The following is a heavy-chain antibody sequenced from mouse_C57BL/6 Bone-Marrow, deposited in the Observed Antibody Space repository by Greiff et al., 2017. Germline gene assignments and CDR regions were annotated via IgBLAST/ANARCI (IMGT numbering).Heavy chain of an antibody. V-gene: IGHV1-61*01. CDR2: IYPSDSET. J-gene: IGHJ1*03. CDR3: ARRRRAGYFDV. Sequence: QVQLQQPGAELVRPGSSVKLSCKASGYTFTSYWMDWVKQRPGQGLEWIGNIYPSDSETHYNQKFKDKATLTVDKSSSTAYMQLSSLTSEDSAVSYCARRRRAGYFDVWGTGTTVTVSS. CDR1: GYTFTSYW.